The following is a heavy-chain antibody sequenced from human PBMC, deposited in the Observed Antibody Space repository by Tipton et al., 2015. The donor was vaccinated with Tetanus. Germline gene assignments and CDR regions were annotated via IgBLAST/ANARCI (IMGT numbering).Heavy chain of an antibody. CDR2: IYYSGSA. D-gene: IGHD1-7*01. V-gene: IGHV4-61*01. CDR1: GGSVNDGRFY. J-gene: IGHJ6*01. Sequence: TLSLTCTVSGGSVNDGRFYWTWIRQPPGKALEWVAHIYYSGSATCNPSVASRATVSIDMSKNQFSLRLTSATAADTAVYYCARDRITGPTGRYYAMDVWGQGTTVTVSS. CDR3: ARDRITGPTGRYYAMDV.